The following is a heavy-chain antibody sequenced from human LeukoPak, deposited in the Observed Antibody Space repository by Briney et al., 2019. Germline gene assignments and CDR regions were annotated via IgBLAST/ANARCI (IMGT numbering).Heavy chain of an antibody. J-gene: IGHJ4*02. CDR1: GFTFSRYG. V-gene: IGHV3-30*02. Sequence: GGSLRLSCAASGFTFSRYGMHWVRQAPGKGLEWVAFIRYDESTKYYADSVKGRFTVSRDNSKNTLYLQMNSLRAEDTAVYYCAKEALYSSSSADYWGQGTLVTVSS. CDR2: IRYDESTK. D-gene: IGHD6-6*01. CDR3: AKEALYSSSSADY.